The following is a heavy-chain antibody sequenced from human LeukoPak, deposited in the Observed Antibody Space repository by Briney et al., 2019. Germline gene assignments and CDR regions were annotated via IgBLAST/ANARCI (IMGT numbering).Heavy chain of an antibody. J-gene: IGHJ4*02. Sequence: ASVKVSCKASGYTFTGYYMHWVRQAPGQGLEWMGWINPKNGGTNYVQKFQGRVTMTRDTSISTAYMELSSLRSDDTAFYYCARYYSSGWPTPDYWGQGTLVTVSS. V-gene: IGHV1-2*02. CDR1: GYTFTGYY. CDR3: ARYYSSGWPTPDY. D-gene: IGHD6-19*01. CDR2: INPKNGGT.